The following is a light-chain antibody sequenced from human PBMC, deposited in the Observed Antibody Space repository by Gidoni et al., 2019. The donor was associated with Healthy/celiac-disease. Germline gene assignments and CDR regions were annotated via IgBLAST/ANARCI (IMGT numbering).Light chain of an antibody. Sequence: DIQMTPSPSSLSASVGDSVTITCRASQSISSYLNWYQQKPGKAPKLLIDAASSLQSGVPSRFSGSGSGTDFTLTISSLQPEDCETYYCQQSYSTLFTFGPGTKVDIK. CDR1: QSISSY. CDR3: QQSYSTLFT. CDR2: AAS. V-gene: IGKV1-39*01. J-gene: IGKJ3*01.